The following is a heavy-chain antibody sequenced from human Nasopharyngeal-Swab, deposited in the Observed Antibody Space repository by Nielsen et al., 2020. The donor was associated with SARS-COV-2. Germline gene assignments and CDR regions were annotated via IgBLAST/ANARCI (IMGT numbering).Heavy chain of an antibody. Sequence: SLKISCAASGFTFENYAMHWVRQPPGKGLEWVSGITRNSGNKGYAESVQGRFTISRDNAKNSLYLHMNSLRAEDTALYYCAKARRTDTYGYECFDSWGQGTLVTVSS. CDR2: ITRNSGNK. V-gene: IGHV3-9*01. J-gene: IGHJ4*02. CDR1: GFTFENYA. D-gene: IGHD5-18*01. CDR3: AKARRTDTYGYECFDS.